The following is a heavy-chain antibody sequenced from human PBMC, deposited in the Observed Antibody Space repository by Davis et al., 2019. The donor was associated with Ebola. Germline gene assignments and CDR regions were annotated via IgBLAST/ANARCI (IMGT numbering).Heavy chain of an antibody. CDR3: AKDLDPIVVVVAAKISPFDY. J-gene: IGHJ4*02. D-gene: IGHD2-15*01. Sequence: GGSLRLSCAASGFTFSSYSMNWVRQAPGKGLEWVSSISSSSSYIYYADSVKGRFTISRDNSKNSLYLQMNSLRAEDTAVYYCAKDLDPIVVVVAAKISPFDYWGQGTLVTVSS. V-gene: IGHV3-21*01. CDR2: ISSSSSYI. CDR1: GFTFSSYS.